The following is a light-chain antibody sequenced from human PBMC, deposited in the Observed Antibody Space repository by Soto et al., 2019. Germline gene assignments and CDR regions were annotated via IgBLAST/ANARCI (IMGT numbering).Light chain of an antibody. CDR2: RNN. V-gene: IGLV1-44*01. J-gene: IGLJ1*01. CDR1: NSNIGRNT. CDR3: ASWDDGLTGYV. Sequence: QSVLTQPPSASGTPGQRVTISCSGSNSNIGRNTVNWYQQLPGTAPKLLIYRNNQRPSGVPYRFSGSKSGTSASLAISGLQSGDESDYYCASWDDGLTGYVFGTGTKVTVL.